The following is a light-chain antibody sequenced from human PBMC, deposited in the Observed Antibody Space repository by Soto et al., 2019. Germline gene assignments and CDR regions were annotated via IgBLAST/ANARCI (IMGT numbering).Light chain of an antibody. Sequence: EIVLTQSPGTLSLSPGERATLSCRASQSVPKNYLAWYQQKPGQAPRLLIDDASTRATGIPDRFSGSGSGTHFTLTISRLEPEDSAVYYCQQCARSPLTFGQGTKVEIK. V-gene: IGKV3-20*01. J-gene: IGKJ1*01. CDR3: QQCARSPLT. CDR2: DAS. CDR1: QSVPKNY.